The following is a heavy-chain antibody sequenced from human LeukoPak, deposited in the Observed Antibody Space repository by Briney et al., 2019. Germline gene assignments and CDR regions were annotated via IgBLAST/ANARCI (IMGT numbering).Heavy chain of an antibody. CDR2: IYHSGST. V-gene: IGHV4-30-2*01. Sequence: ASETLSLTCTVSGGSISSGGYYWSWIRQPPGKGLEWIGYIYHSGSTYYNPSLKSRVTISVDRSKNQFSLKLSSVTAADTAVYYCARVTTLGYCSSTSCSDYWGQGTLVTVSS. CDR3: ARVTTLGYCSSTSCSDY. D-gene: IGHD2-2*01. J-gene: IGHJ4*02. CDR1: GGSISSGGYY.